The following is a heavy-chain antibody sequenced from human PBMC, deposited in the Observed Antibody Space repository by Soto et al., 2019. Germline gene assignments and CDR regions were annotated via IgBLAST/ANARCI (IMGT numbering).Heavy chain of an antibody. CDR2: INSDGSST. Sequence: EVQLVESGGGLVQPGGSLRLSCAASGFTFSSYWMHWVRQAPGKGLVWVSRINSDGSSTYYADSVKGRFTISRDNAKNTLYLQMNSLRAEDTAVYYRARAGGYDKVTLYYYGLDVWGQGTTVTVSS. V-gene: IGHV3-74*01. CDR3: ARAGGYDKVTLYYYGLDV. D-gene: IGHD5-12*01. CDR1: GFTFSSYW. J-gene: IGHJ6*02.